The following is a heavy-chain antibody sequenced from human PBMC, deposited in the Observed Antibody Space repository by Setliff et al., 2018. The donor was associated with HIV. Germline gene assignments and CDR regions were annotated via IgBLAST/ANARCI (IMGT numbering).Heavy chain of an antibody. CDR1: GYTFTSYG. V-gene: IGHV1-18*01. J-gene: IGHJ4*02. Sequence: ASVKVSCKASGYTFTSYGISWVRQAPGQGLEWMGWISAYSGETFSTLKFRDRVTLTTDTPTDTAHMELRSLTYGDTAVYFCARGWDYGVRKPEDWGQGTLVTVSS. CDR3: ARGWDYGVRKPED. D-gene: IGHD3-10*01. CDR2: ISAYSGET.